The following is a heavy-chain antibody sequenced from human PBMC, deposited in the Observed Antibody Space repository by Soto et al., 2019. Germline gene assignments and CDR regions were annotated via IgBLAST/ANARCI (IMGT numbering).Heavy chain of an antibody. CDR1: GGTFSSYA. V-gene: IGHV1-69*13. CDR3: ARPGLSRSSGWLHFDY. D-gene: IGHD6-19*01. CDR2: IIPIFGTA. Sequence: GASVKVSCKASGGTFSSYAISWVRQAPGQGLEWMGGIIPIFGTANYAQKFQGRVTITADESTSTAYMELSSLRSEDTAVYYCARPGLSRSSGWLHFDYWGQGTLVTVSS. J-gene: IGHJ4*02.